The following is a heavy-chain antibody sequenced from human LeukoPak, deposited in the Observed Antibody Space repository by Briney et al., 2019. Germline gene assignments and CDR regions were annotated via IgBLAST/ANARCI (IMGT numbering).Heavy chain of an antibody. Sequence: GGSLRLSCTASGFTFSSYAMTWVRQSPGKGLDWVASFIVGGGITSYADSVKGRFTIPRDSSNNPLYLHVNTLRPGATAVNNFAKVPNLGGSRYYFDYWGQGTLVTVSS. J-gene: IGHJ4*02. V-gene: IGHV3-23*01. CDR1: GFTFSSYA. CDR2: FIVGGGIT. CDR3: AKVPNLGGSRYYFDY. D-gene: IGHD3-16*01.